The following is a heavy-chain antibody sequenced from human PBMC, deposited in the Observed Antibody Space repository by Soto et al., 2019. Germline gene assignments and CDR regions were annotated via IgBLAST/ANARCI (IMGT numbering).Heavy chain of an antibody. Sequence: SVKVSCKASGGTFSSYAISWVRQAPGQGLEWMGGIIPIFGTANYAQKSQGRVTITADESTSTAYMELSSLRSEDTAVYYCARGRVLGWYYDYIWGSYRSVFDYWGQGTLVTVSS. J-gene: IGHJ4*02. CDR1: GGTFSSYA. CDR2: IIPIFGTA. D-gene: IGHD3-16*02. V-gene: IGHV1-69*13. CDR3: ARGRVLGWYYDYIWGSYRSVFDY.